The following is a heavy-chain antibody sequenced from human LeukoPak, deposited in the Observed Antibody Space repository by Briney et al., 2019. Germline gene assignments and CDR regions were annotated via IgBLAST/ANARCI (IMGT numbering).Heavy chain of an antibody. Sequence: SETLSLTCSVSGDSVSSYYWSWIRQPPGKGLEWIGYIYYSGSTNYNPSLKSRVTISVDTSKNQFSLKLSSVTAADTAVYYCARTWSGGSSWRTFDYWGQGTLVTVSS. D-gene: IGHD6-13*01. J-gene: IGHJ4*02. CDR1: GDSVSSYY. V-gene: IGHV4-59*02. CDR3: ARTWSGGSSWRTFDY. CDR2: IYYSGST.